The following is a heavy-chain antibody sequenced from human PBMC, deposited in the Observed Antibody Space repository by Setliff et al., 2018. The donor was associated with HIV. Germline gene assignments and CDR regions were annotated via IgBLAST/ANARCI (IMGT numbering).Heavy chain of an antibody. CDR1: GDSMSSDNYF. CDR2: IFHSGNT. CDR3: ARYRRFADYIDV. D-gene: IGHD1-26*01. J-gene: IGHJ6*03. Sequence: SQTLSLTCTLSGDSMSSDNYFWVWVRQPPGKGLEWMGNIFHSGNTYYSSSLKSRVTMSLDTSMSQFSLKLTSVTAADTALYYCARYRRFADYIDVWGKGTTVTVSS. V-gene: IGHV4-39*01.